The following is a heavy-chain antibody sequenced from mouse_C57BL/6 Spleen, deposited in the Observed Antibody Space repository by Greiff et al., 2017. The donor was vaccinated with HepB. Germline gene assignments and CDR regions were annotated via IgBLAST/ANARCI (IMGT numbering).Heavy chain of an antibody. CDR3: ARRADYSNYVAMDY. D-gene: IGHD2-5*01. CDR1: GYTFTSYW. CDR2: IDPSDSYT. V-gene: IGHV1-59*01. Sequence: QVQLQQPGAELVRPGPSVKLSCKASGYTFTSYWMHWVKQRPGQGLEWIGVIDPSDSYTNYNQKFKGKATLTVDTSSSTAYMQLSSLTSEDSAVYYCARRADYSNYVAMDYWGQGTSVTVSS. J-gene: IGHJ4*01.